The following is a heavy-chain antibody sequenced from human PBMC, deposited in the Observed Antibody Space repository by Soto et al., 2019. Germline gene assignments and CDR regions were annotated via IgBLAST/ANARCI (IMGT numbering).Heavy chain of an antibody. CDR2: ISGSGGST. V-gene: IGHV3-23*01. J-gene: IGHJ6*03. CDR1: GFTFSSYA. D-gene: IGHD3-16*02. CDR3: AKTELLTGMITFGGVIGYMDV. Sequence: GGSLRPSCAASGFTFSSYAMSWVRQAPGKGLEWVSAISGSGGSTYYADSVKGRFTISRDNSKNTLYLQMNSLRAEDTAVYYCAKTELLTGMITFGGVIGYMDVWGKGTTVTVSS.